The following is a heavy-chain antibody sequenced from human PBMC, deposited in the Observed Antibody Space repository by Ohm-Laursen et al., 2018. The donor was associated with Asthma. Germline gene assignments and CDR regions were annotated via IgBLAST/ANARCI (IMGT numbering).Heavy chain of an antibody. J-gene: IGHJ4*02. D-gene: IGHD2-15*01. V-gene: IGHV1-69*13. CDR1: GGPFSNYV. CDR3: ARKAGSCIVNTCYSLDF. CDR2: LNSVFGTS. Sequence: SVKVSCKSLGGPFSNYVFGWVRQAPGQGLEWLGGLNSVFGTSTYAQKFHDRFTITADEYTSTVNMTLSSLTSEDTAVYYCARKAGSCIVNTCYSLDFWGQGTLVTVSS.